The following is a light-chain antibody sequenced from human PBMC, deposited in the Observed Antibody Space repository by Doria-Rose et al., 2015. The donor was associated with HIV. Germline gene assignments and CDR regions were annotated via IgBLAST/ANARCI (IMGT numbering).Light chain of an antibody. CDR2: WAS. J-gene: IGKJ4*01. Sequence: DIVMTQSPDSLAVSLGERATINCKSSQSVLYSSNNKNYLAWYQQKPGLPPKLLIYWASTRESGVPDRFSGSGSATDFTLTISSLQAEDVAIYFCQQYYSSPLTFGGGTKVEIK. CDR3: QQYYSSPLT. V-gene: IGKV4-1*01. CDR1: QSVLYSSNNKNY.